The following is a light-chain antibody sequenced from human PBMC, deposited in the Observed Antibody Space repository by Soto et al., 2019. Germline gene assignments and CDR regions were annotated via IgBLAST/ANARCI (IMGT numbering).Light chain of an antibody. CDR2: DVS. CDR1: RSDVGGYNR. Sequence: QSVLTQPPSVSGSPGQSVTISCTGTRSDVGGYNRVSWYQQPPGKAPKLLIYDVSNRPSGGSTRFSGSKSGNTASLTISVLHAEDEADYYCTSYATGSAYVFGSGTKVTVL. V-gene: IGLV2-18*02. J-gene: IGLJ1*01. CDR3: TSYATGSAYV.